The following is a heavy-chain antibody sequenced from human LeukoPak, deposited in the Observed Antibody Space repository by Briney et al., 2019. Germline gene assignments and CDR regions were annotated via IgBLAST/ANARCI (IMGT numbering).Heavy chain of an antibody. Sequence: GGSLRLSCAASGFTFSSYAMSWVRQAPGKGLEWGSAISGSGGSTYYADSVKGRFTISRDNSKNTLYLQMNSLRAEDTAVYYCAKDYYDGSGYYKESGMDVWGQGTTVTVSS. V-gene: IGHV3-23*01. CDR3: AKDYYDGSGYYKESGMDV. J-gene: IGHJ6*02. CDR2: ISGSGGST. D-gene: IGHD3-22*01. CDR1: GFTFSSYA.